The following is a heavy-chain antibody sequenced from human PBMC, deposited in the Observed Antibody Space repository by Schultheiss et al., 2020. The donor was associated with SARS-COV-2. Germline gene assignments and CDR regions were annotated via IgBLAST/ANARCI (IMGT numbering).Heavy chain of an antibody. Sequence: GGSLRLSCAASGFTFSSYAMSWVRQAPGKGLEWVSAISGSGGSTYYADSVKGRFTISRDNAKNSTYLQMDSLRVEDTAVYYCARDIRVWTLDYWGQGTLVTVSS. V-gene: IGHV3-23*01. J-gene: IGHJ4*02. D-gene: IGHD3/OR15-3a*01. CDR2: ISGSGGST. CDR1: GFTFSSYA. CDR3: ARDIRVWTLDY.